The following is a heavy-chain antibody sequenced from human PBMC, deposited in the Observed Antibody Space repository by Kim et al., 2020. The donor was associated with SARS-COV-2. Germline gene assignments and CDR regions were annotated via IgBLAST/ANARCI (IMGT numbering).Heavy chain of an antibody. Sequence: ASVKVSCKGSGYTFISYDINWVRQATGQGLEWMGRMNPNSGKTGYAQNFQGRVTMTRNTSTSTAYMELSSLRSEDTAVYYCARGGYYYHSGSPRKNDYWGQGTPVTVSS. J-gene: IGHJ4*02. D-gene: IGHD3-10*01. V-gene: IGHV1-8*01. CDR2: MNPNSGKT. CDR3: ARGGYYYHSGSPRKNDY. CDR1: GYTFISYD.